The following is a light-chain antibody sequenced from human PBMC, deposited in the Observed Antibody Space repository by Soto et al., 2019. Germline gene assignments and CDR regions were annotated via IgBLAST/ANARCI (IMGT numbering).Light chain of an antibody. CDR3: QQYGSSPPMYT. V-gene: IGKV3-20*01. Sequence: EIVLTQSPGTLSLSPGERATLSCRASQSVSSSYLAWYQQKPGQAPRLLLYGASSRATGIPDRFSGSGSGTDFTLTISRLDPEDFAVYYCQQYGSSPPMYTFGQGTKLEIK. CDR1: QSVSSSY. CDR2: GAS. J-gene: IGKJ2*01.